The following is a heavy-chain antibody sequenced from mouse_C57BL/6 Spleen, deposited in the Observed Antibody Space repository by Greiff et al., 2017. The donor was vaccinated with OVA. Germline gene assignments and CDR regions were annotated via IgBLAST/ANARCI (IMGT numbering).Heavy chain of an antibody. CDR1: GFNIKDDY. CDR2: IDPENGDT. CDR3: ARGLLRDY. J-gene: IGHJ2*01. V-gene: IGHV14-4*01. D-gene: IGHD3-1*01. Sequence: EVQLQQSGAELVRPGASVKLSCTASGFNIKDDYMHWVKQRPEQGLEWIGWIDPENGDTEYASKFQGKATITADTSSNTAYLQLSSLTSEDTAVYYCARGLLRDYWGQGTTLTVSS.